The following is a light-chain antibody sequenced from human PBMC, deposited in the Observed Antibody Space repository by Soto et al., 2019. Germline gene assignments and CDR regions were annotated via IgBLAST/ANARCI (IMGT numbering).Light chain of an antibody. CDR2: EVS. V-gene: IGLV2-14*01. CDR1: SSDVGGYNY. J-gene: IGLJ1*01. CDR3: TSYTASSTYV. Sequence: QSALTQPASVSGSPGQSITISCTGTSSDVGGYNYVSWYQHHPGKAPKLMVYEVSNRPSGVSNRFSGSKSGNTASLTISGLQAEDEADFYCTSYTASSTYVFGTGTKLPV.